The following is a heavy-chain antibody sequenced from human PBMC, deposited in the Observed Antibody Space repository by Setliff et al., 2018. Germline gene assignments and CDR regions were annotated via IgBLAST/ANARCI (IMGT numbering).Heavy chain of an antibody. CDR1: GGSISSGGYY. D-gene: IGHD6-13*01. CDR2: IYYSGFT. V-gene: IGHV4-31*03. CDR3: ARSASDWAAAGEFDY. Sequence: SETLSLTCTVSGGSISSGGYYWSWIRQHPGKGLEWIGYIYYSGFTYYNPSLKSRVTISVDTSKNQFSLKLSSVTAADTAVYYCARSASDWAAAGEFDYWGQGTPVTVSS. J-gene: IGHJ4*02.